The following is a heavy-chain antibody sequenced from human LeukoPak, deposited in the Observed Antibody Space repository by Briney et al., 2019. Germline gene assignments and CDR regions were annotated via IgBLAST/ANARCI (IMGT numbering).Heavy chain of an antibody. CDR3: AMAYNWNDGDY. D-gene: IGHD1-1*01. J-gene: IGHJ4*02. CDR1: GGSINSGSYY. Sequence: SETLSLTXTVSGGSINSGSYYWSWIRQPAGKGLEWIGRIYTSGSTNYNPSLKSRVTISVDTSKNQFSLKLSSVTAADTAVYYCAMAYNWNDGDYWGQGTLVTVSS. V-gene: IGHV4-61*02. CDR2: IYTSGST.